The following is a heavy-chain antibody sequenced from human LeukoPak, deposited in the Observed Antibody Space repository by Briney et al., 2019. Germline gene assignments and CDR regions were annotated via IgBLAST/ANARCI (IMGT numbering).Heavy chain of an antibody. J-gene: IGHJ3*02. D-gene: IGHD6-19*01. CDR3: AKDMGQSSGWPGDAFDI. CDR1: GFTFDDYA. CDR2: ISWNSGSV. V-gene: IGHV3-9*01. Sequence: GGSLRLSCAASGFTFDDYAMHWVRQAPGKGLEWVSGISWNSGSVGYADSVKGRLTISRDNAKNSLYLQMNSLRAEDTALYYCAKDMGQSSGWPGDAFDIWGQGTMVTVSS.